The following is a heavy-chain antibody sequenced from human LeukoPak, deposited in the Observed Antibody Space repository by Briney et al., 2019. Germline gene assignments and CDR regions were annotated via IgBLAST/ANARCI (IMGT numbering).Heavy chain of an antibody. CDR2: INQDGSER. CDR1: GFTFSSHW. V-gene: IGHV3-7*01. Sequence: GGSLRLSCAASGFTFSSHWMTWVRQAPGKGLEWVANINQDGSERYYVDSEKGRFTISRDNAKNSLYLQMNSLRAEDTAVYYCARDSEYSSSFAFDIWGQGTMVTVSS. CDR3: ARDSEYSSSFAFDI. D-gene: IGHD6-13*01. J-gene: IGHJ3*02.